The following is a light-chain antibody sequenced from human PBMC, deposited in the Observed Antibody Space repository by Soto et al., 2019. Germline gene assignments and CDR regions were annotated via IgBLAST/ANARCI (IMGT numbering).Light chain of an antibody. J-gene: IGKJ5*01. CDR1: QSVSSY. Sequence: EIVLPQSPATLSLSPGERATLSCRASQSVSSYLAWYQQKRGQAPRLLIYDASNRAPGIPARFSGSGSGTDFTLTISSPEPEDVAVYYCQQCSNWPPITFGQGTRLEIK. CDR2: DAS. CDR3: QQCSNWPPIT. V-gene: IGKV3-11*01.